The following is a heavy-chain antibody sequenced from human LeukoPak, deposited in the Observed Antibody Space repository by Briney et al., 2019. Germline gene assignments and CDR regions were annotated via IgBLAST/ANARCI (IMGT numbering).Heavy chain of an antibody. CDR1: GFTFSSSA. Sequence: GGSLRLSCAASGFTFSSSAMSWVRQAPGKGLEWVSAISGSGGSTYYADSVKGRFTISRDNSKNTLYLQMNSLRAEDTAVYYCAKAYDSSGYYFDYWGQGTLVTVSS. CDR3: AKAYDSSGYYFDY. D-gene: IGHD3-22*01. CDR2: ISGSGGST. J-gene: IGHJ4*02. V-gene: IGHV3-23*01.